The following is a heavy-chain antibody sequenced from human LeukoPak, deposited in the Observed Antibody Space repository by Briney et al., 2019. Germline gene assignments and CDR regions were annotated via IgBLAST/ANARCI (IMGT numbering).Heavy chain of an antibody. D-gene: IGHD1-26*01. CDR3: GTLGVMWEIDY. Sequence: GGSLRLSCAASGFIFSSYGMNWVRQAPGKGLEWVSSISESGGTTNCADSVKGRFTISRDNSKSTVYLQMNSLRPEDTAVYYCGTLGVMWEIDYWGQGALVTVSS. J-gene: IGHJ4*02. V-gene: IGHV3-23*01. CDR2: ISESGGTT. CDR1: GFIFSSYG.